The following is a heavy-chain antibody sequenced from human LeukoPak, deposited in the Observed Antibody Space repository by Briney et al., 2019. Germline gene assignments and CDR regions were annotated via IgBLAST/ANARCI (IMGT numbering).Heavy chain of an antibody. CDR2: IYYSGGT. Sequence: PSETLSLTCTVSGGSISSYYWGWIRQPPGKGLGWIGSIYYSGGTYYNPSLKSRVTISVDTSKNQFSLKLSSVTAADTAVYYCARPSIAVAGNFDYWGQGTLVTVSS. V-gene: IGHV4-39*07. J-gene: IGHJ4*02. D-gene: IGHD6-19*01. CDR1: GGSISSYY. CDR3: ARPSIAVAGNFDY.